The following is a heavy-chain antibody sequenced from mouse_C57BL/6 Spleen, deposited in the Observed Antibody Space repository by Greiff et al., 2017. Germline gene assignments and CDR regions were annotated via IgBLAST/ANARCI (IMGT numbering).Heavy chain of an antibody. CDR2: IYIGNGYT. D-gene: IGHD2-4*01. CDR3: ARVDYETWFAY. CDR1: GYTFTSYG. V-gene: IGHV1-58*01. J-gene: IGHJ3*01. Sequence: EVKLMESGAELVRPGSSVKMSCKTSGYTFTSYGINWVKQRPGHGLEWIGYIYIGNGYTDYNEKFKGKAPLTSDTSSSPAYMQLSGVTSEDSAIDFCARVDYETWFAYWGQGTLVTVSA.